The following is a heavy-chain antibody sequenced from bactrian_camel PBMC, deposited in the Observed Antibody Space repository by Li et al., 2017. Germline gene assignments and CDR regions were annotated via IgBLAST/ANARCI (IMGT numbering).Heavy chain of an antibody. V-gene: IGHV3S53*01. J-gene: IGHJ4*01. Sequence: HVQLVESGGGSVQAGGSLRLSCSASGDIDNTCSMQWYRQAPGKERELVSSIAWDGSTYYPDSVKGRFTISQDNARNTVYLQMNNLKPEDTAMYYCNTACLEMVHGMEAPRNYWGQGTQVTVS. CDR1: GDIDNTCS. D-gene: IGHD6*01. CDR3: NTACLEMVHGMEAPRNY. CDR2: IAWDGST.